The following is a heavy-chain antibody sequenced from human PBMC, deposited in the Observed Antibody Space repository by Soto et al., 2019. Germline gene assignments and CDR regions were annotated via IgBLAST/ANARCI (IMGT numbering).Heavy chain of an antibody. CDR3: ARHRLTAAGVNWFDP. D-gene: IGHD6-13*01. CDR2: IIPILGIA. Sequence: QVQLVQSGAEVKKPGSSVKVSCKASGGTFSSYTISWVRQAPGQGLEWMGRIIPILGIANYAQKFQGRVTMTPDKSTSTAYIELSSLRSEDTAVYYCARHRLTAAGVNWFDPWGQGTLVTVSS. J-gene: IGHJ5*02. V-gene: IGHV1-69*02. CDR1: GGTFSSYT.